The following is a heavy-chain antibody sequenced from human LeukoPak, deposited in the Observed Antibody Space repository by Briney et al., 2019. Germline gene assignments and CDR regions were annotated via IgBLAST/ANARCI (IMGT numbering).Heavy chain of an antibody. CDR2: IKEDGGDK. V-gene: IGHV3-7*05. CDR3: ARDTGYNTFDY. CDR1: GFTFSRYW. D-gene: IGHD5-24*01. J-gene: IGHJ4*02. Sequence: GGSLRLSCAASGFTFSRYWMSWVRQAPGTGLEWVANIKEDGGDKYYVDSVKGRFTISRDNAKNSVYLQMNSLRAEDTAVYYCARDTGYNTFDYWGQGTLVTVSS.